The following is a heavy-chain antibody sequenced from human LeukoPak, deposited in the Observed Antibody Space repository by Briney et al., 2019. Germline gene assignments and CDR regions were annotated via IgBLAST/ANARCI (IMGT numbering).Heavy chain of an antibody. J-gene: IGHJ4*02. Sequence: GESLKISCKGSGYSFTSYWIGWVRQMPGKGLEWMGIIYPGDSDTRYSPSFQGQVTISADKSISTAYLQWSSLKASDTAMYYCARHSWGSGSYYIGNFDYWGQGTLVTVSS. CDR3: ARHSWGSGSYYIGNFDY. CDR2: IYPGDSDT. CDR1: GYSFTSYW. V-gene: IGHV5-51*01. D-gene: IGHD3-10*01.